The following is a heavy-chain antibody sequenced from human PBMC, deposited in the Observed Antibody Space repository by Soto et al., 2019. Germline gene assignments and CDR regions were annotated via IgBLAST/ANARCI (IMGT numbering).Heavy chain of an antibody. J-gene: IGHJ4*02. CDR2: IYWDDDN. Sequence: QITLKESGPTLVKPTQTLTLTCTFSGFSLSTSVVGVGWIRQPPGKALEWLAVIYWDDDNRYSQSLRSRLTSTKDTSKNHVVLTMTNMDPEDTATYYCAHKATAKLTARVFDYWGQGLLVTVSS. D-gene: IGHD2-21*02. V-gene: IGHV2-5*02. CDR1: GFSLSTSVVG. CDR3: AHKATAKLTARVFDY.